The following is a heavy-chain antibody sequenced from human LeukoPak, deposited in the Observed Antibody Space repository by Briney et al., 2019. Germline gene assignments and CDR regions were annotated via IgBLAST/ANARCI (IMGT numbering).Heavy chain of an antibody. D-gene: IGHD4-17*01. J-gene: IGHJ4*02. Sequence: PSETLSLTCTVSGGSISSYYWSWTRQPPRKGLEWIGYIYYSGSTNYTPSLKSRVTISVDTSKNQVSLKLSSVTAADTAVYYRARERSEGLRYQVWDYWGQGTLVTVSS. V-gene: IGHV4-59*01. CDR2: IYYSGST. CDR3: ARERSEGLRYQVWDY. CDR1: GGSISSYY.